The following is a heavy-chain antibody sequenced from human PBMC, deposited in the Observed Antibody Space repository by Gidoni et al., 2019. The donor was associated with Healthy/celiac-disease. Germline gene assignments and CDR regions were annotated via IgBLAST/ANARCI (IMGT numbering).Heavy chain of an antibody. Sequence: QVQLVESGGGVVQPGRSLRLSCAASGFTFSSYGMHWVRQAPGKGLEWVAVISYDVSNKYYADSVKGRFTISRDNSKNTLYLQMNSLRAEDTAVYYCAKPGTDYGDYLYYFDYWGQGTLVTVSS. CDR2: ISYDVSNK. V-gene: IGHV3-30*18. CDR1: GFTFSSYG. D-gene: IGHD4-17*01. CDR3: AKPGTDYGDYLYYFDY. J-gene: IGHJ4*02.